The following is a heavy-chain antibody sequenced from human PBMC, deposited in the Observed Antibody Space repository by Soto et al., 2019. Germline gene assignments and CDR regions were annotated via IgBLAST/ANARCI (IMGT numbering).Heavy chain of an antibody. Sequence: QVQLQESGPGLVKPSGTLSLTCAVSGGSISSSNWWSWVRQPPGKGLEWSGEIYHSGSTNYNPSLMSRLTISVDRSKNQLSLKLRSVTAADTAVYYCTRDMIYGSERSYYYYAMDVWGRGTTVTVSS. CDR2: IYHSGST. CDR3: TRDMIYGSERSYYYYAMDV. V-gene: IGHV4-4*02. J-gene: IGHJ6*02. D-gene: IGHD3-10*01. CDR1: GGSISSSNW.